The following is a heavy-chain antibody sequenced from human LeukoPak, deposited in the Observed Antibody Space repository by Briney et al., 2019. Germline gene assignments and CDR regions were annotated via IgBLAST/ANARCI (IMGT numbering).Heavy chain of an antibody. CDR1: GFTFSDYY. D-gene: IGHD3-10*01. Sequence: GGSLRLSCAASGFTFSDYYMSWIRQAPGKGLEWVSYISSSGSTIYYADSVKGRFTISRDNAKNSLYLQMNSLRAEDTAVYYCARSRRQGSKGAFDIWGQGTMVTVSS. J-gene: IGHJ3*02. CDR2: ISSSGSTI. V-gene: IGHV3-11*04. CDR3: ARSRRQGSKGAFDI.